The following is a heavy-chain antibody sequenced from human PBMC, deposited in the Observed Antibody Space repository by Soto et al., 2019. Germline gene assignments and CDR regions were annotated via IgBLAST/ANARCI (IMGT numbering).Heavy chain of an antibody. CDR2: IWYDEAKK. Sequence: QAQLVQSGGGVVQPGRSLRLYCAASGFPFGSYAMHWVRQAPGKGLEWVASIWYDEAKKHYIDSVEGRFTISRDNSMNTVYLQMNSLRAEDTAVDYCARGGYFDLWGQGTLVTVSS. J-gene: IGHJ4*02. CDR1: GFPFGSYA. D-gene: IGHD3-16*01. CDR3: ARGGYFDL. V-gene: IGHV3-33*01.